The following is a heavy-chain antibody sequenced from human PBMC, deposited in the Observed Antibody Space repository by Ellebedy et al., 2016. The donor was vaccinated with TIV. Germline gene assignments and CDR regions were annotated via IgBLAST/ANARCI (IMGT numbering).Heavy chain of an antibody. J-gene: IGHJ3*02. CDR2: IYYSGST. D-gene: IGHD3-3*01. CDR1: GGSISSSSYY. Sequence: SETLSLXXTVSGGSISSSSYYWGWIRQPPGKGLEWIGSIYYSGSTYYNPSLKSRVTISVDTSKNQFSLKLSSVTAADTAVYYCARVTYYDFWSGYHGAFDIWGQGTMVTVSS. V-gene: IGHV4-39*01. CDR3: ARVTYYDFWSGYHGAFDI.